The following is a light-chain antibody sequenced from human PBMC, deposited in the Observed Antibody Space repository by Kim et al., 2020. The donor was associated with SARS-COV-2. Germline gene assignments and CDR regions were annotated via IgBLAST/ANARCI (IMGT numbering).Light chain of an antibody. CDR2: DAS. CDR3: QQYTNWPPYT. J-gene: IGKJ2*01. Sequence: EIVMTQSPATLSVSPGERATLSCRASQSITSNLAWYQQKPGQAPRLLIYDASTRATAIPARFSGSGSGTEFTLTISSLQSEDFAVYYCQQYTNWPPYTFGQGTKLEI. V-gene: IGKV3-15*01. CDR1: QSITSN.